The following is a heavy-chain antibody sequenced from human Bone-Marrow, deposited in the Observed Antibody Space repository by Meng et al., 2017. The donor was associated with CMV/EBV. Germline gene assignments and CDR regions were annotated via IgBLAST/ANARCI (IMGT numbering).Heavy chain of an antibody. CDR3: ARTGTTSAETPFGY. CDR1: GGSFSGYY. J-gene: IGHJ4*02. D-gene: IGHD1-1*01. Sequence: SQTLSLTCAVYGGSFSGYYWSWIRQPPGKGLEWIGEINHSGSTNYNPSLKSRVTISVDTSKNQFSLKLSSVTAADTAVYYCARTGTTSAETPFGYWGQGTLVTVSS. V-gene: IGHV4-34*01. CDR2: INHSGST.